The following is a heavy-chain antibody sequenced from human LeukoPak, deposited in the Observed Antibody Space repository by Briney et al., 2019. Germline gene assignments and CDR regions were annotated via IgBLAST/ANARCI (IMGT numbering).Heavy chain of an antibody. CDR2: IKQDGSDR. V-gene: IGHV3-7*03. J-gene: IGHJ4*02. D-gene: IGHD6-19*01. Sequence: GGSLRLSCAASGFTFRNYWMSWVRQAPGTGLEWVANIKQDGSDRNYVTSVRGRFAISRDNAESSLYLQMNSLRVEDTAVYYCVRNLAVAGTCFDSWGQGTLVTVSS. CDR3: VRNLAVAGTCFDS. CDR1: GFTFRNYW.